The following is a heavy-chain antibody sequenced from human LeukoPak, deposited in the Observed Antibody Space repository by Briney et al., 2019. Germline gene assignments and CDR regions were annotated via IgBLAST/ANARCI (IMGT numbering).Heavy chain of an antibody. D-gene: IGHD2-15*01. Sequence: PGGSLRLSCAASGFIFSSYAMSWVRQAPGKGLEWVSAISGSGDSTYYADSVKGRFTISRDNSKNTLYLQMNSLRAEDTAVYYCARDVANFWFDPWGQGTLVTVSS. CDR3: ARDVANFWFDP. J-gene: IGHJ5*02. CDR1: GFIFSSYA. V-gene: IGHV3-23*01. CDR2: ISGSGDST.